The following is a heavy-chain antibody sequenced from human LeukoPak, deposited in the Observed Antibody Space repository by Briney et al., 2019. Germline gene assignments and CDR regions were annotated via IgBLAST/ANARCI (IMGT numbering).Heavy chain of an antibody. Sequence: AGASLKISCKGSGYSFTSYWIGWVRQLPGKGLEWMGIIYPGDSDTRYSPSFQGQVTISADKSISTAYLQWSSLKASDTAMYYCARRPGYYGSGSYVSFDYWGQGTLVTVSS. V-gene: IGHV5-51*01. CDR2: IYPGDSDT. D-gene: IGHD3-10*01. CDR3: ARRPGYYGSGSYVSFDY. J-gene: IGHJ4*02. CDR1: GYSFTSYW.